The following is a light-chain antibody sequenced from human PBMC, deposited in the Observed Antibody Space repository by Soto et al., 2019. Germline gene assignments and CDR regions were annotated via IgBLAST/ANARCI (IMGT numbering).Light chain of an antibody. V-gene: IGKV4-1*01. CDR1: QSILYNSNNKNY. J-gene: IGKJ2*01. CDR3: LQDYNSPYT. Sequence: DIVMTQSPDSLAVSLGERATINCKSSQSILYNSNNKNYLAWYQQKSGQPPKLLFYWASTRESGVPDRFGGSGSGTDFTLTISSLQAEDVAVYYCLQDYNSPYTFGQGTKLEMK. CDR2: WAS.